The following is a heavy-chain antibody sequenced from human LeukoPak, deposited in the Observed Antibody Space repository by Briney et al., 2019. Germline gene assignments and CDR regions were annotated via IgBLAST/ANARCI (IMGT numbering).Heavy chain of an antibody. V-gene: IGHV3-23*01. J-gene: IGHJ6*02. CDR3: AKIVVVPPGGMDV. CDR2: ISGSGGST. Sequence: GGSLRLSCAASGFTVSSNYMSWVRQAPGKGLEWVSAISGSGGSTYYADSVKGRFTISRDNSKNTLYLQMNSLRAEDTAVYYCAKIVVVPPGGMDVWGQGTTVTVSS. D-gene: IGHD3-22*01. CDR1: GFTVSSNY.